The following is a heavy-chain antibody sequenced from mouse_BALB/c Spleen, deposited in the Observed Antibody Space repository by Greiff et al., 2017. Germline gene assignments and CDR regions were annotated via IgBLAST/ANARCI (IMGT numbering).Heavy chain of an antibody. CDR2: IWSGGST. Sequence: QVQLKQSGPGLVQPSQSLSITCTVSGFSLTSYGVHWVRQSPGKGLEWLGVIWSGGSTDYNAAFISRLSISKDNSKSQVFFKMNSLQANDTAIYYCARMIYYYGSSYAAFAYWGQGTLVTVSA. CDR1: GFSLTSYG. J-gene: IGHJ3*01. CDR3: ARMIYYYGSSYAAFAY. D-gene: IGHD1-1*01. V-gene: IGHV2-2*02.